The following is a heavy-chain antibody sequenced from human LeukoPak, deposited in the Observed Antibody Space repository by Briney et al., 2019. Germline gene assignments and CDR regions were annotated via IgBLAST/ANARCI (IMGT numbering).Heavy chain of an antibody. J-gene: IGHJ4*02. CDR3: ARGRKSATGMGYDY. Sequence: PSETLSLTRAVYGGSFSGYYWSWIRQPPGKGLEWIGEINHSGSTNYNPSLKSRVTISVDTSKNQFSLELSSVTAADTAVYYCARGRKSATGMGYDYWGQGTLVTVSS. CDR2: INHSGST. V-gene: IGHV4-34*01. CDR1: GGSFSGYY. D-gene: IGHD6-13*01.